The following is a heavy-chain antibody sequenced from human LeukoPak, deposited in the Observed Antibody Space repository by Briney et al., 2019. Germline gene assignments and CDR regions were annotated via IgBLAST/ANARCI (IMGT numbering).Heavy chain of an antibody. D-gene: IGHD3-22*01. CDR1: GGSISSSNW. CDR3: ASAYYYDGSGYLA. J-gene: IGHJ5*02. V-gene: IGHV4-4*02. Sequence: SETLSLTCAVSGGSISSSNWWSWVRQPPGKGLEWIGEIYHSGSTNYNPSLKSRVTISVDKSKNQFSLKLSSVTAADTAVYYCASAYYYDGSGYLAWGQGTLVTVSS. CDR2: IYHSGST.